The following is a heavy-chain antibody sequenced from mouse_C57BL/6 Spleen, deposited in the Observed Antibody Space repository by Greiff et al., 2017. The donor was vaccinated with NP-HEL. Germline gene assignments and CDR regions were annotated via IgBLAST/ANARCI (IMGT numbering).Heavy chain of an antibody. CDR1: GFNIKDYY. V-gene: IGHV14-1*01. D-gene: IGHD1-1*01. Sequence: VHVKQSGAELVRPGASVKLSCTASGFNIKDYYMHWVKQRPEQGLEWIGRIDPEDGDTEYAPKFQGKATMTADTSSNTAYLQLSSLTSEDTAVYYCTTGYYALFDYWGQGTTLTVSS. CDR3: TTGYYALFDY. J-gene: IGHJ2*01. CDR2: IDPEDGDT.